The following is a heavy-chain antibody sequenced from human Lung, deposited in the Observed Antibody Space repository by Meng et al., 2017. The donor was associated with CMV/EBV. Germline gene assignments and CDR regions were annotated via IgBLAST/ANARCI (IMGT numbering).Heavy chain of an antibody. D-gene: IGHD5-18*01. Sequence: GESLKISCAASGFTFSSYRMNWVRQAPGKGLEWGSSIIISRSYIYYADSVKGRFTISRDNAKNSLYLQMNSLRAEDTAVYYCAKDRGNSYGYLDYWGKGTXVTVAS. J-gene: IGHJ4*02. CDR2: IIISRSYI. CDR1: GFTFSSYR. CDR3: AKDRGNSYGYLDY. V-gene: IGHV3-21*01.